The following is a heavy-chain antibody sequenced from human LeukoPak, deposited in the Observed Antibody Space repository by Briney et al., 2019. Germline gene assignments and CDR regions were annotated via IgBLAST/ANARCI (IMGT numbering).Heavy chain of an antibody. J-gene: IGHJ4*02. CDR2: IYNSGST. V-gene: IGHV4-59*11. Sequence: PSQTLSLTCTVSGASISSHYWSCIRQPPGKGLEWVGYIYNSGSTNYNPSPTSRITISVKTPKTQCPLKLTAAAVPAPARYYFGRSHDTSGYYQQFDYWGQGSLVSVS. D-gene: IGHD3-22*01. CDR1: GASISSHY. CDR3: GRSHDTSGYYQQFDY.